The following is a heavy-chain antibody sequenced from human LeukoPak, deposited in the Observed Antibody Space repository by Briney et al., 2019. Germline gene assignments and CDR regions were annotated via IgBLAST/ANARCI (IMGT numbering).Heavy chain of an antibody. D-gene: IGHD6-19*01. J-gene: IGHJ4*02. CDR2: IGASGGGK. CDR1: GLTFRNYA. CDR3: AKDEGGLVWPRY. V-gene: IGHV3-23*01. Sequence: GGSLRLSCTVSGLTFRNYAMSWVRQAPGKGLEWVSYIGASGGGKYYTDSVKGRFSISRDNSKDTLYLDMNSLRADDTAIYYCAKDEGGLVWPRYWGKGTLVVVSS.